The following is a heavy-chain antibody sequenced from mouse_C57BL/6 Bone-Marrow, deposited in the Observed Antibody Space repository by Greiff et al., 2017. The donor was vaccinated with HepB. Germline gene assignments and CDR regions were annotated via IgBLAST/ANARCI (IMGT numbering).Heavy chain of an antibody. CDR2: INPSSGYT. Sequence: QVTLKESGAELARPGASVKMSCKASGYTFTSYTMHWVKQRPGQGLEWIGYINPSSGYTKYNQKFKDKATLTADKSSSTAYMQLSSLTSEDSAVYYCAIYYGSNYFDYWGQGTTLTVSS. V-gene: IGHV1-4*01. CDR1: GYTFTSYT. CDR3: AIYYGSNYFDY. D-gene: IGHD1-1*01. J-gene: IGHJ2*01.